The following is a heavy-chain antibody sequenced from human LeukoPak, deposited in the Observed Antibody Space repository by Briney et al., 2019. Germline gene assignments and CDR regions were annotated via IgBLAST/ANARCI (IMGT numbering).Heavy chain of an antibody. CDR2: THPDDSDT. V-gene: IGHV5-51*01. J-gene: IGHJ4*02. CDR3: ARLNWNHDFDY. D-gene: IGHD1-1*01. Sequence: GESLKISCEGSGYSFTNYWIGWVRQMPGKGLEWLGFTHPDDSDTSYSPSFQGQVTISADNSISTAYLQWSSLKASDTAMYYCARLNWNHDFDYWGQGTLVTVSS. CDR1: GYSFTNYW.